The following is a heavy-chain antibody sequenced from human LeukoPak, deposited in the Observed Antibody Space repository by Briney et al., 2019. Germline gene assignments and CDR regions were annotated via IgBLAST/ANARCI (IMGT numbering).Heavy chain of an antibody. D-gene: IGHD6-19*01. CDR3: ARDTGYSSGTDAFDI. CDR1: GGSISSYY. J-gene: IGHJ3*02. CDR2: IYYSGST. Sequence: SETLSLTCTVSGGSISSYYWSWIRQPPGKGLEWIGYIYYSGSTNYNPSLKSRVTISVDTSKNQFSLKLSSVTAADTAVYYCARDTGYSSGTDAFDIWGQGTMVTVSS. V-gene: IGHV4-59*01.